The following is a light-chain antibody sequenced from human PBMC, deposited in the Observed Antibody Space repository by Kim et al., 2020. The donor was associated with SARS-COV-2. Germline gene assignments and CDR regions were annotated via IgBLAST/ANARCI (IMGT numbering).Light chain of an antibody. CDR2: AAY. J-gene: IGKJ4*01. CDR3: QQYHDYPPT. CDR1: QRISRW. Sequence: DIQMTQSPSTLAASVGDRVTITCRASQRISRWLAWYQQKPDKAPKSLIYAAYTLESGVPSRFSGSISGTEFTLTITSLQPEDFATYYCQQYHDYPPTFGEGTKVDIK. V-gene: IGKV1D-16*01.